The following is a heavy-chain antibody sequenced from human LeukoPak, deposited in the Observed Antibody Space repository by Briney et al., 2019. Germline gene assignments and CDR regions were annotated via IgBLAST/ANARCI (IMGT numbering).Heavy chain of an antibody. Sequence: GGSLRLSCAASGFTFSSYWMSWVRQAPGKGLEWVANINQDGSEKYYVDSVKGRFTISRDNDKNSLYLQMNSLRAEDTAVYYCAIPPGGYYFNWGQGTLVTVSS. J-gene: IGHJ4*02. CDR2: INQDGSEK. V-gene: IGHV3-7*02. CDR3: AIPPGGYYFN. CDR1: GFTFSSYW. D-gene: IGHD3-10*01.